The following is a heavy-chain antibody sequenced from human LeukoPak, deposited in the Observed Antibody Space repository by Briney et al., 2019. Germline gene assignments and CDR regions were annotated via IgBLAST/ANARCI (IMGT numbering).Heavy chain of an antibody. CDR2: INSDGSST. CDR3: ARASTDRLIQLWFRRTKYYFDY. V-gene: IGHV3-74*01. J-gene: IGHJ4*02. CDR1: GFTFDDYG. Sequence: GGSLRLSCAASGFTFDDYGMSWVRQAPGKGLVWVSRINSDGSSTSYADSVKGRFTISRDNAKNTLYLQMNSLRAEDTAVYYCARASTDRLIQLWFRRTKYYFDYWGQGTLVTVSS. D-gene: IGHD5-18*01.